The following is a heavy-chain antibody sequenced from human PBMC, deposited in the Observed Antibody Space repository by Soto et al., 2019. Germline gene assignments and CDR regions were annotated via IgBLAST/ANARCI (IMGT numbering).Heavy chain of an antibody. CDR2: IIPIFGTA. Sequence: QVQLVQSGAEVKKPGSSVKVSCKASGDTFSTSAISWVRQAPGQGLQWMAGIIPIFGTANYAQKFQGRDTVTADRSTSTAYLEVSNLRSEDTAMYYCARSCSTSSCHIYYYAMDVWGQGTAVTVSS. D-gene: IGHD2-2*01. J-gene: IGHJ6*02. V-gene: IGHV1-69*06. CDR1: GDTFSTSA. CDR3: ARSCSTSSCHIYYYAMDV.